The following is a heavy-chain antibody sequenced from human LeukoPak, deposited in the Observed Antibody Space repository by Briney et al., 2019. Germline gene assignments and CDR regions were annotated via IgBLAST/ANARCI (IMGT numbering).Heavy chain of an antibody. CDR2: IYYSGST. CDR1: GGSISSYY. D-gene: IGHD1-26*01. J-gene: IGHJ3*02. CDR3: ATVGATNFGFLSPDDAFDI. Sequence: SETLSLTCTVSGGSISSYYWSWIRQPPGKGLEWIGYIYYSGSTNYNPSLKSRVTISVDTSKNQFSLKLSSVTAADTAVYYCATVGATNFGFLSPDDAFDIWGQGTMVTVSS. V-gene: IGHV4-59*01.